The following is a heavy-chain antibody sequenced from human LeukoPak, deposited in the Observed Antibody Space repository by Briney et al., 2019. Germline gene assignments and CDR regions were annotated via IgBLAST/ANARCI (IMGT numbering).Heavy chain of an antibody. Sequence: GGSLRLSCAASGFTSSSYEMNWVRQAPGKGLEWVSYISSSGSTIYYADSVKGRFTISRDNAKNSLYLQMNSLRAEDTAVYYCARISGGGAFDPWGQGTLVTVSS. CDR1: GFTSSSYE. D-gene: IGHD3-10*01. V-gene: IGHV3-48*03. J-gene: IGHJ5*02. CDR3: ARISGGGAFDP. CDR2: ISSSGSTI.